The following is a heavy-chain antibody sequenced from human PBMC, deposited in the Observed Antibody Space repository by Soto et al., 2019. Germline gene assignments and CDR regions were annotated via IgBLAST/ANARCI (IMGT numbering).Heavy chain of an antibody. CDR3: AKVGYRHDAFDI. Sequence: GGSLRLCCAASGFTFSSYAMSWVRQAPGKGLEWVSAISGSGGSTYYADSVKGRFTISRDNSKNTLYLQMNSLRAEDTAVYYCAKVGYRHDAFDIWGQGTMVTVS. CDR1: GFTFSSYA. D-gene: IGHD6-13*01. V-gene: IGHV3-23*01. J-gene: IGHJ3*02. CDR2: ISGSGGST.